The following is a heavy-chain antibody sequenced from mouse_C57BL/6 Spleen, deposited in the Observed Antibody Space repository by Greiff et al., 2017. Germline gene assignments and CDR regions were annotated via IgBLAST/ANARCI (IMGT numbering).Heavy chain of an antibody. V-gene: IGHV5-9-1*02. CDR3: TRDPNYYDYAWFAY. J-gene: IGHJ3*01. CDR2: ISSGGDYI. D-gene: IGHD2-4*01. CDR1: GFTFSSYA. Sequence: EVQRVESGEGLVKPGGSLKLSCAASGFTFSSYAMSWVRQTPEKGLEWVAYISSGGDYIYYADTVKGRFTISRDNARNTLYLQMSSLKSEDTAMYYCTRDPNYYDYAWFAYWGQGTLVTVSA.